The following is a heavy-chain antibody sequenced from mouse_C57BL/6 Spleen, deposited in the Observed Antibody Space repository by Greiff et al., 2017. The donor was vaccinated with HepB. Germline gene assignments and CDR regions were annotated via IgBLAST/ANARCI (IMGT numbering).Heavy chain of an antibody. V-gene: IGHV1-26*01. Sequence: VQLKQSGPELVKPGASVKISCKASGYTFTDYYMNWVKQSHGKSLEWIGAINPNNGGTSYNQKFKGKATLTVDKSSSTAYMELRSLTSEDSAVYYCARGYDDDDWFAYWGQGTLVTVSA. D-gene: IGHD2-4*01. J-gene: IGHJ3*01. CDR1: GYTFTDYY. CDR3: ARGYDDDDWFAY. CDR2: INPNNGGT.